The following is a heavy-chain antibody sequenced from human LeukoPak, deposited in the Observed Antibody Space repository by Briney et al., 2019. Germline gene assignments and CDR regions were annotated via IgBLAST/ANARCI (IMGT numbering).Heavy chain of an antibody. CDR3: ATARALAGPFDY. Sequence: GGSLRLSCEASGYTFSSYAMSWVRQAPGKGLEWVSVISDSGDSTSYADSVKGRFTISRDSSKSTLYLQVDSLRAEDTAVYYCATARALAGPFDYWGQGTLVTVS. CDR1: GYTFSSYA. V-gene: IGHV3-23*01. J-gene: IGHJ4*02. D-gene: IGHD6-19*01. CDR2: ISDSGDST.